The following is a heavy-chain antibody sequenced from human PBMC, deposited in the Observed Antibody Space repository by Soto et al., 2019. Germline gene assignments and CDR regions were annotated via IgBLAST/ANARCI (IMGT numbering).Heavy chain of an antibody. CDR3: SCREGAGIPDSRSVMAV. Sequence: VYQSPRQGLEWMGGIIPIFGTANYAQKFQGRVTITADESTSTAYMELSSLRSEDTAVYYFSCREGAGIPDSRSVMAVWGKGST. J-gene: IGHJ6*04. CDR2: IIPIFGTA. V-gene: IGHV1-69*01. D-gene: IGHD1-26*01.